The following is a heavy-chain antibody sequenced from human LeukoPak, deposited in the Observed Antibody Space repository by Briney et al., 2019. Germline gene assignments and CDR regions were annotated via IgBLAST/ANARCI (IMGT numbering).Heavy chain of an antibody. D-gene: IGHD3-10*01. CDR3: ARVGLRRHNWFDP. Sequence: ASVKVSCKASGYTLTSYDINWVRQATGQGLEWMGWMNPNSGNTGYAQKFQGRVTMTRNTSISTAYMELSSLRSEDTAVYYCARVGLRRHNWFDPWGQGTLVTVSS. V-gene: IGHV1-8*01. CDR1: GYTLTSYD. J-gene: IGHJ5*02. CDR2: MNPNSGNT.